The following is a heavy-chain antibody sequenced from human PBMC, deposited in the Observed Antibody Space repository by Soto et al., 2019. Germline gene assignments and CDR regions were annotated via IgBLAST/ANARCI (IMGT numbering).Heavy chain of an antibody. CDR2: IDGSGNT. V-gene: IGHV4-34*01. J-gene: IGHJ4*02. Sequence: SETLSLTCAVNSESLSGYYWSWIRQSPGKGLEWIGEIDGSGNTNYSPSLRSRVAMSVDTSKNHFSLNLNSVSAADTAAYYCVGARGRLVVFDYWGQGTPVTVSS. D-gene: IGHD3-22*01. CDR1: SESLSGYY. CDR3: VGARGRLVVFDY.